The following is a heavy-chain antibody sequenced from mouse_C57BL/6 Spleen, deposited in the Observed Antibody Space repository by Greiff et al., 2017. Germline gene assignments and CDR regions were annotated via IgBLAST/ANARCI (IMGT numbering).Heavy chain of an antibody. J-gene: IGHJ2*01. CDR3: ARHGSSSLDY. CDR1: GYAFSSYW. D-gene: IGHD1-1*01. CDR2: IYPGDGDT. V-gene: IGHV1-80*01. Sequence: QVQLKESGAELVKPGASVKISCKASGYAFSSYWMNWVKQRPGKGLEWIGQIYPGDGDTNYNGKFKGKATLTADKSSSTAYMQLSSLTSEDSAVYFCARHGSSSLDYWGQGTTLTVSS.